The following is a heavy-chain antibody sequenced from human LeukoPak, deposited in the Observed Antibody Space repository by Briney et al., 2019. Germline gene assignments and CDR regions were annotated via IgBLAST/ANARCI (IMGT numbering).Heavy chain of an antibody. D-gene: IGHD3-10*01. V-gene: IGHV1-2*02. J-gene: IGHJ5*02. CDR3: SRDLLMYYSGSGEST. CDR2: ISPSGGNT. Sequence: ASVKVSCKASGYTFINYYMHWVRQAPGQGLEWMGVISPSGGNTNYAQKFQGRVTMTRDTSISTAFMELSSLRSDDTAMYYCSRDLLMYYSGSGESTWGQGTQVTVSS. CDR1: GYTFINYY.